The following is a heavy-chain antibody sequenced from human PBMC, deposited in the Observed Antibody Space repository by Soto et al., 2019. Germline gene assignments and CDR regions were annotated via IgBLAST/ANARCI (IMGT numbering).Heavy chain of an antibody. V-gene: IGHV1-18*01. CDR3: AIESSSSCHDY. CDR1: GYTFTSYG. CDR2: ISAYNGST. Sequence: ASVKVSCKASGYTFTSYGISWVRQAPGRGLEWMGWISAYNGSTNYAQKLQGRVTMTTDTSTSTAYMELRSLRADDTAVYYCAIESSSSCHDYWGQGTLVTVSS. J-gene: IGHJ4*02. D-gene: IGHD6-13*01.